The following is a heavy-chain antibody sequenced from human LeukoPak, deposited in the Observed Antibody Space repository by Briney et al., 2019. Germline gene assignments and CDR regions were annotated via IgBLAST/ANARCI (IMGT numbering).Heavy chain of an antibody. Sequence: ASVKVSCKASGYTFTGYYIHWVRQAPGQGLEWMGRINPNSGGTNYAQKFQGRVTMTRDTSIRTAYMDLSRLRSDDTAVYYCARTRPPPYGYYYYYMDVWGKGTTVTVSS. D-gene: IGHD6-6*01. CDR2: INPNSGGT. CDR3: ARTRPPPYGYYYYYMDV. V-gene: IGHV1-2*06. J-gene: IGHJ6*03. CDR1: GYTFTGYY.